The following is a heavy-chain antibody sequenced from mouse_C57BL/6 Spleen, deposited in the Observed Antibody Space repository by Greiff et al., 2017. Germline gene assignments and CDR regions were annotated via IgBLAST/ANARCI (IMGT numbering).Heavy chain of an antibody. CDR1: GYTFTSYG. CDR2: IYPRSGNT. D-gene: IGHD2-4*01. Sequence: QVQLQQSGAELARPGASVKLSCKASGYTFTSYGISWVKQRTGQGLEWIGEIYPRSGNTYYNEKFKGKATLTADKSSSTAYMELRSLTSEDSAVYFCARRDDYDGYWYFDVWGTGTTVTVSS. V-gene: IGHV1-81*01. CDR3: ARRDDYDGYWYFDV. J-gene: IGHJ1*03.